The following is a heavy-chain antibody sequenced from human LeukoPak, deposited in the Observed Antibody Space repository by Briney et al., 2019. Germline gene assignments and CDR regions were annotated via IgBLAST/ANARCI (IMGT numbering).Heavy chain of an antibody. CDR3: AKNRGNYYYFDY. CDR1: GFTFSSYA. CDR2: ISGSGDNT. J-gene: IGHJ4*02. D-gene: IGHD4-11*01. Sequence: PGGSLRLSCAASGFTFSSYAMSWVRQAPGKGLEWVSAISGSGDNTYYADSVEDRFTISRDKSKNTLYLQMNSLGGEDTAVYYCAKNRGNYYYFDYWGQGTLVTVSS. V-gene: IGHV3-23*01.